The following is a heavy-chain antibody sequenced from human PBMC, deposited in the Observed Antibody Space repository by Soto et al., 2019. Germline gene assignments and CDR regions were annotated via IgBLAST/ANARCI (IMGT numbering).Heavy chain of an antibody. CDR2: IYYSGST. CDR1: GGSISSYY. D-gene: IGHD6-13*01. CDR3: ARTASGGSSWYGFYYYGMDV. J-gene: IGHJ6*02. V-gene: IGHV4-59*01. Sequence: PSETLSLTCTVSGGSISSYYWSWIRQPPGKGLEWIGYIYYSGSTNYNPSLKSRVTISVDTSKNQFSLKLSSVTAADTAVYYCARTASGGSSWYGFYYYGMDVWGQGTTVSVSS.